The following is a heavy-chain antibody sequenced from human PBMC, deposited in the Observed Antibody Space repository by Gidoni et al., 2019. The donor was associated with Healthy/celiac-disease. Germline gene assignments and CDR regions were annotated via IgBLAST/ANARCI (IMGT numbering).Heavy chain of an antibody. Sequence: QVQLQESGPGLVKPSQTLSLTCTVSGGPISSGGYYWSWIRQHPGKGLEWSGYIYYSGSTYYNPSLKSRVTISVDTSKNQFSLKLSSVAAADTAVYYCATSVNYGDYDYWGQGTLVTVSS. J-gene: IGHJ4*02. CDR1: GGPISSGGYY. CDR3: ATSVNYGDYDY. CDR2: IYYSGST. V-gene: IGHV4-31*03. D-gene: IGHD4-17*01.